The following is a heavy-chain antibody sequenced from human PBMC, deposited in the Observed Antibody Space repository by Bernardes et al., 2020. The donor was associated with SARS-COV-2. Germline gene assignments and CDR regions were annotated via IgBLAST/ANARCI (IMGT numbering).Heavy chain of an antibody. V-gene: IGHV3-23*01. Sequence: GESLCLSCAASGFTFSSYAMSWVRQAPGKGLEWVSAISGSDGSPYYADSVKGRFTISRDNSKNTLYLQLNSLRAEDTAVYYCANIVALSYPQHSRYFDYWGQGTLVTVSS. CDR3: ANIVALSYPQHSRYFDY. CDR2: ISGSDGSP. J-gene: IGHJ4*02. D-gene: IGHD1-26*01. CDR1: GFTFSSYA.